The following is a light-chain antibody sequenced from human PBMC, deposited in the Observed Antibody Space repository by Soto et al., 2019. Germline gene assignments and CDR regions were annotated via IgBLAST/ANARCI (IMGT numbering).Light chain of an antibody. CDR2: DVS. Sequence: EIVMTQSPSALSVSAVARATLSCRAGQGVTTNFAWYQQKSGQSPRLLTYDVSFRATGVPARFSGGGSGTDFTLTISRLEPEDFAVYYCQQYGNSLTFGGGTKVDIK. CDR3: QQYGNSLT. J-gene: IGKJ4*01. V-gene: IGKV3-15*01. CDR1: QGVTTN.